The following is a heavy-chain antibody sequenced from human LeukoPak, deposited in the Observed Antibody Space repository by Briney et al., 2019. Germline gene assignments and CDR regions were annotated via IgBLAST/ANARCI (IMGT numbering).Heavy chain of an antibody. J-gene: IGHJ5*02. Sequence: SETLSLTCTVSGGSISNYYWSWIRQPPGKGLEWIGYIYYGGTTDYNPSLKSRLTISVDTSKNQFSLTVRSVTAADTAVYYCASGYQIVSWGQGTLVSVSS. CDR1: GGSISNYY. CDR3: ASGYQIVS. V-gene: IGHV4-59*01. D-gene: IGHD2/OR15-2a*01. CDR2: IYYGGTT.